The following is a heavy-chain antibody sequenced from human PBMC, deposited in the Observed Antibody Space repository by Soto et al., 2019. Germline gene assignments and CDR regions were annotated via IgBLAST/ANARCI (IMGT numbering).Heavy chain of an antibody. CDR2: INPSGGST. CDR1: GYTFTSYY. V-gene: IGHV1-46*03. CDR3: ARDLGATFGMIVVVAYGWSYYYYGMDV. Sequence: QVQLVQSGAEVKKPGASVKVSCKASGYTFTSYYMHWVRQAPGQGLEWMGIINPSGGSTSYAQKFQGRVSMTRDTSTSTVYMELSSLRSEDTAVYYCARDLGATFGMIVVVAYGWSYYYYGMDVWGQGTTVTVSS. J-gene: IGHJ6*02. D-gene: IGHD3-22*01.